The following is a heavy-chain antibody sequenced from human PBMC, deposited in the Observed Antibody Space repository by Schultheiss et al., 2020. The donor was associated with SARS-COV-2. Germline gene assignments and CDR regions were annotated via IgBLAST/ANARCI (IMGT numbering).Heavy chain of an antibody. CDR1: GFTFSSYA. J-gene: IGHJ4*02. Sequence: GGSLRLSCAASGFTFSSYAMSWVRQAPGKGLEWVSAISGSGGSTYYADSVKGRFIISRDNSRNTLYLQMNSLRAEDTAVYYCAKDYIVVVPAAVLFDYWGQGTLVTVSS. V-gene: IGHV3-23*01. CDR2: ISGSGGST. CDR3: AKDYIVVVPAAVLFDY. D-gene: IGHD2-2*02.